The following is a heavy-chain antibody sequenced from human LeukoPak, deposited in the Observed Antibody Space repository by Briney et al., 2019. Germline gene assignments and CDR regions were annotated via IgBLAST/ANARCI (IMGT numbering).Heavy chain of an antibody. CDR1: GFTFSSSG. CDR3: AKDFEAAGLYYYYYYMDV. J-gene: IGHJ6*03. Sequence: GGSLRLSCAASGFTFSSSGMSWVRQAPGKGLEWVSSITYSGGSTYYADSVKGRFTISRDNSRNTLYLQMHSLRAEDTAVYYCAKDFEAAGLYYYYYYMDVWGKGTTVTISS. V-gene: IGHV3-23*01. D-gene: IGHD6-25*01. CDR2: ITYSGGST.